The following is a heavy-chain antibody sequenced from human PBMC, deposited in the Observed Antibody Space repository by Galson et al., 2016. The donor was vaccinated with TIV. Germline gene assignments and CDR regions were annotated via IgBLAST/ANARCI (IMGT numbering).Heavy chain of an antibody. J-gene: IGHJ6*03. V-gene: IGHV1-69*10. CDR1: GGALSNNP. CDR3: ASLTPCGGDCYFFDR. D-gene: IGHD2-21*01. Sequence: SVKVSCKASGGALSNNPITWVRQAPGQGLEWMGGIIPIAGISDTSQEFQGRISITADVSTNTVYMELSSLRSEDTAVFYCASLTPCGGDCYFFDRWGKGTTVTVSS. CDR2: IIPIAGIS.